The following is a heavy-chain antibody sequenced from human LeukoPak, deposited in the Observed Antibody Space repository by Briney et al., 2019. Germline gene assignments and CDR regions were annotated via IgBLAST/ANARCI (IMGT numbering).Heavy chain of an antibody. CDR3: ARHYYMDV. Sequence: PGGSLRLSCAASGFTFSVYWKTWVRQTPAPGLEWVANIKQDGSEEYYVDSVKGRFTISRDNAKNSLYLQMNSLRAEDAAVYYCARHYYMDVWGKGTPVTVSS. CDR2: IKQDGSEE. J-gene: IGHJ6*03. CDR1: GFTFSVYW. V-gene: IGHV3-7*01.